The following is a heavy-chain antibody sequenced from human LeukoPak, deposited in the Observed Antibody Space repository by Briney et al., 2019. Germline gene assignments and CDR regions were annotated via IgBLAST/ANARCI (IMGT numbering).Heavy chain of an antibody. CDR1: EFTFNSYN. CDR2: ISSSSNYI. V-gene: IGHV3-21*01. J-gene: IGHJ5*02. D-gene: IGHD2/OR15-2a*01. Sequence: GGSLRLSRAASEFTFNSYNMNWVRQAPRKGLEWVSSISSSSNYIYYADSVKGRFTISRDNAKNSLYLQMKSLRAEDTAVYYCARGKTCQNIVTRKTYNWFDPWGQGTLVTVSS. CDR3: ARGKTCQNIVTRKTYNWFDP.